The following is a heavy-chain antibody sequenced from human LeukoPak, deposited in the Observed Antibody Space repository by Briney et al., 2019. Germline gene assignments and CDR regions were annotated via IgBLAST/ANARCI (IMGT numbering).Heavy chain of an antibody. CDR2: ISDDGNRK. CDR1: GFTFSFSG. Sequence: GGSLRLSCAASGFTFSFSGMYWVRQAPGKGLEWVAFISDDGNRKYYADSVKGRFTMSRDNSKNTLFPQMNSLRTEDTAVYYCAKDRSTTWSFDYWGQGTPVTVSS. CDR3: AKDRSTTWSFDY. D-gene: IGHD6-13*01. V-gene: IGHV3-30*18. J-gene: IGHJ4*02.